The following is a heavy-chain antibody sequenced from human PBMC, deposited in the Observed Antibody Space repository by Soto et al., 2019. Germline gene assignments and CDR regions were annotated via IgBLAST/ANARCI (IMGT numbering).Heavy chain of an antibody. Sequence: PGGSLRLSCAASGFTFSSYAMHWVRQAPGKGLEWVAVISYDGSNKYYTDSVKGRFTISRDNSKNTLYLQMNSLRGEDTAVYYCARRIYSGSHLPDAVDIWGQGTMVTGSS. CDR1: GFTFSSYA. CDR3: ARRIYSGSHLPDAVDI. CDR2: ISYDGSNK. V-gene: IGHV3-30-3*01. J-gene: IGHJ3*02. D-gene: IGHD1-26*01.